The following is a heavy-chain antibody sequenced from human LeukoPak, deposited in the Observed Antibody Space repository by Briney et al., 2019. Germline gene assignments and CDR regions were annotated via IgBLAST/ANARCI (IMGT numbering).Heavy chain of an antibody. Sequence: SETLSLTCAVSGYSISSNYYWGWIRQPPGKGLEWIGCFYHSGNTYYNPSLKSRVTISVDTSKNKFSLKLSSVTAADTAVYYCAREHFDYWGQGALVTVSS. CDR1: GYSISSNYY. V-gene: IGHV4-38-2*02. CDR2: FYHSGNT. J-gene: IGHJ4*02. CDR3: AREHFDY.